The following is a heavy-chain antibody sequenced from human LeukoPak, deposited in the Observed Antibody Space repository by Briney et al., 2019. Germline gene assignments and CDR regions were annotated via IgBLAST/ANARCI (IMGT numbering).Heavy chain of an antibody. CDR1: GFTFSSYS. D-gene: IGHD2-2*01. CDR3: ARDNWGCSSTSCYEDY. Sequence: GGSLRLSCAASGFTFSSYSMNWVRQAPGKGLEWVSSISSSSSYIYYADSVRGRFTISRDNAKNSLYLQMNSLRAEDTAVYYCARDNWGCSSTSCYEDYWGQGTLVTVSS. V-gene: IGHV3-21*01. CDR2: ISSSSSYI. J-gene: IGHJ4*02.